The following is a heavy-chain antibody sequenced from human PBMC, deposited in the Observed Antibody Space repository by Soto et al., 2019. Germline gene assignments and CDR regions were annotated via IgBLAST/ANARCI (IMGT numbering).Heavy chain of an antibody. CDR3: ARLWETSGEYYFDQ. Sequence: QLQLQESGPGLVRPSETLSLTCSVSGGSINTTSYYCGWIRQSPGIRQPPGIGLEWIGSIYYSGITYDNPSLKSRVTLSVDTSKNQFSLKLDSVTAADTAVYYCARLWETSGEYYFDQWGQGTLVTVSA. V-gene: IGHV4-39*01. CDR1: GGSINTTSYY. J-gene: IGHJ4*02. CDR2: IYYSGIT. D-gene: IGHD3-16*01.